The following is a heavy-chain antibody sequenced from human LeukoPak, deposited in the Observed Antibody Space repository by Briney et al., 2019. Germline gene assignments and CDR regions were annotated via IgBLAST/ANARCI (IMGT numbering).Heavy chain of an antibody. Sequence: SETLSLTCAVYGGSFSGYYWSWIRQPPGKGLEWIGEINHSGSTNYSPSLKCRVTISVDTSKNQFSLKLSSVTAADTAVYYCARHVVVVVPAAMLFGGLWFDPWGQGTLVTVSS. V-gene: IGHV4-34*01. CDR1: GGSFSGYY. CDR3: ARHVVVVVPAAMLFGGLWFDP. CDR2: INHSGST. J-gene: IGHJ5*02. D-gene: IGHD2-2*01.